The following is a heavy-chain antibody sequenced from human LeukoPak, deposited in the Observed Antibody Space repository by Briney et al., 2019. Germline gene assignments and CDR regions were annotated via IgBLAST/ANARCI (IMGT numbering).Heavy chain of an antibody. V-gene: IGHV3-30-3*01. CDR1: GFTFSSYA. CDR3: ARVATMVRGVIITHYYGMDV. J-gene: IGHJ6*02. D-gene: IGHD3-10*01. Sequence: GGSLRLSCAASGFTFSSYAMHWVRQAPGKGLEWVAVISYDGSNKYYADSVKGRFTISRDNSKNTLYLQMNSLRAEDTAVYYCARVATMVRGVIITHYYGMDVWGQGTTVTVSS. CDR2: ISYDGSNK.